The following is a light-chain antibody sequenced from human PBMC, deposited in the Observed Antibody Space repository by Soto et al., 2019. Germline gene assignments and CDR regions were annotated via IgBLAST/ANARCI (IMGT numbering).Light chain of an antibody. CDR2: AAS. J-gene: IGKJ3*01. CDR3: LQHNSYPLT. CDR1: QGINNY. Sequence: DIQMTQSPSAMSSPVGDRVTITCRASQGINNYLAWFQQKPGKVPQRLIYAASSLQSGVPARFSGSGSGTEFTLTISSLQPEDSATYYCLQHNSYPLTFGPGTKVDI. V-gene: IGKV1-17*03.